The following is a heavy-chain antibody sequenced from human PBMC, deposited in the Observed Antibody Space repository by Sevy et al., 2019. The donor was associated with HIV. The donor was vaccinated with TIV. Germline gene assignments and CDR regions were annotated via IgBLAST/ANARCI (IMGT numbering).Heavy chain of an antibody. CDR3: AREVAAAGIDY. Sequence: SETLSLTCTVSGGSISSGDYYWSWIRQHPGKGLEWIGYIYYSGSTYYNPSLKSRVTISVDTSKNQFSLKLSSVTAADTAVYYCAREVAAAGIDYWGQGTLVTVSS. CDR2: IYYSGST. V-gene: IGHV4-31*03. D-gene: IGHD6-13*01. J-gene: IGHJ4*02. CDR1: GGSISSGDYY.